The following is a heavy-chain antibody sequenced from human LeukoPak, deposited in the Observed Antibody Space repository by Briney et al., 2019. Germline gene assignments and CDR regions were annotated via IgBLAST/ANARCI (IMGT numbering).Heavy chain of an antibody. CDR3: ARAQYSSSEHYYYYMDV. Sequence: PSETLSLTCTVSGGSISSSSYYWGWIRQPPGKGLEWIGSIYYSGSTYYNPSLKSRVTISVDTSKNQFSLKLSSVTAADTAVYYCARAQYSSSEHYYYYMDVWGKGTTVTVSS. D-gene: IGHD6-6*01. J-gene: IGHJ6*03. V-gene: IGHV4-39*07. CDR1: GGSISSSSYY. CDR2: IYYSGST.